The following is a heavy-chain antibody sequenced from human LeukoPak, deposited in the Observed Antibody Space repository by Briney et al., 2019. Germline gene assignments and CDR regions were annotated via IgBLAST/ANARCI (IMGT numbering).Heavy chain of an antibody. CDR3: ARGVNDFWSGYYYYGMDV. CDR2: IFTSGST. Sequence: SETLSLTCTVSAGSISSYYWSWFRRPAGKGLVWIGRIFTSGSTNYNPSLKSRVTMSVDTSKNQCSLKLSSVTAADTAVYYCARGVNDFWSGYYYYGMDVWGQGTTVTVSS. J-gene: IGHJ6*02. CDR1: AGSISSYY. V-gene: IGHV4-4*07. D-gene: IGHD3-3*01.